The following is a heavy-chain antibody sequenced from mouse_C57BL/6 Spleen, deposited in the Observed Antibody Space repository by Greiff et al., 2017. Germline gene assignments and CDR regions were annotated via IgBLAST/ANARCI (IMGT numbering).Heavy chain of an antibody. J-gene: IGHJ4*01. CDR1: GFSLTSYG. CDR3: AKHVSVDGYLPYYAMDY. D-gene: IGHD2-3*01. V-gene: IGHV2-9*01. CDR2: IWGGGST. Sequence: VKVVESGPGLVAPSQSLSITCTVSGFSLTSYGVDWVRQPPGKGLEWLGVIWGGGSTNYNSALMSRLSISKDNSKSQVFLKMNSLQTDDTAMYYCAKHVSVDGYLPYYAMDYWGQGTSVTVSS.